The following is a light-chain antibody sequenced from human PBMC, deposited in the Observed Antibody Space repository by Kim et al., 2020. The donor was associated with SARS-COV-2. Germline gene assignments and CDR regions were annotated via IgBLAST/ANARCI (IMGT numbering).Light chain of an antibody. CDR2: LNSDGSH. Sequence: PVKPTGTLSSGHSSYAIAWHQQEPEKGPRYLMKLNSDGSHSKGDGIPDRFSGSSSGAGRYLTISSRQSEDEADYYCQTWGTGIRVFGGGTQLTVL. J-gene: IGLJ3*02. CDR1: SGHSSYA. CDR3: QTWGTGIRV. V-gene: IGLV4-69*01.